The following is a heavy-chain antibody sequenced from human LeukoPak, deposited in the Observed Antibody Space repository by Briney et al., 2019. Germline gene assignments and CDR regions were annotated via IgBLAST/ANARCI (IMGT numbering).Heavy chain of an antibody. CDR1: GFSLTTSGVG. CDR3: AHRGSGSFGWYDP. J-gene: IGHJ5*02. CDR2: IYWDDNK. D-gene: IGHD1-26*01. V-gene: IGHV2-5*02. Sequence: ESGPTLVNPTQTLTLTCTFSGFSLTTSGVGVGWIRQPPGVALEWLAVIYWDDNKDYNPSVKSRLTITKDTSKNQVVLTMTNMDPVDTATYHCAHRGSGSFGWYDPWGQGTLVTVSS.